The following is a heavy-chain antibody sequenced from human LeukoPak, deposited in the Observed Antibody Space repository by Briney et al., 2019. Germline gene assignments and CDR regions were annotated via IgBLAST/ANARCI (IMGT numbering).Heavy chain of an antibody. J-gene: IGHJ4*02. D-gene: IGHD6-13*01. CDR2: ISSSSSYI. CDR3: ARELAAAGTEAY. Sequence: GGSLRLSCAASGFTFSSYSMTWVRQAPGKGLEWVSSISSSSSYIYYADSVKGRFTISRDNAKNSLYLQMNSLRAEDTAVYYCARELAAAGTEAYWGQGTLVTVSS. V-gene: IGHV3-21*01. CDR1: GFTFSSYS.